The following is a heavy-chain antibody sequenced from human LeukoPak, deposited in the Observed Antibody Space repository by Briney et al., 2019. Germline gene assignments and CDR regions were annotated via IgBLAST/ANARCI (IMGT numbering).Heavy chain of an antibody. CDR3: ARDRGCSSTSCYTSKNWFDP. CDR1: GGSISSYY. Sequence: PSETLSLTCTVSGGSISSYYWSWIRQPAGKGLEWIGRIYTSGSTNYNPSLKSRVTMSVDTSKNQCSLKLSSVTAADTAVYYCARDRGCSSTSCYTSKNWFDPWGQGTLVTVSS. V-gene: IGHV4-4*07. J-gene: IGHJ5*02. CDR2: IYTSGST. D-gene: IGHD2-2*02.